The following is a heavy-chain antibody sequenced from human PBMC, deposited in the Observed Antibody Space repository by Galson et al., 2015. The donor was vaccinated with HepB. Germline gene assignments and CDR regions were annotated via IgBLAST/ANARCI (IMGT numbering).Heavy chain of an antibody. V-gene: IGHV1-24*01. D-gene: IGHD2-2*01. Sequence: SVKVSCKVSGYTLTELSMHWVRQAPGKGLEWMGGFDPEDGETIYAQKFQGRVTMTEDTSTDTAHMELSSLRSEDTAVYYCATIPCSSTSCYYYYGMDVWGQGTTVTVSS. CDR1: GYTLTELS. CDR2: FDPEDGET. J-gene: IGHJ6*02. CDR3: ATIPCSSTSCYYYYGMDV.